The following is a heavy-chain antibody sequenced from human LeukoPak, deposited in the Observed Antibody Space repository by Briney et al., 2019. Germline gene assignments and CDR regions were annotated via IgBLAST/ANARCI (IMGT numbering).Heavy chain of an antibody. D-gene: IGHD5-24*01. Sequence: PGGSLRLSCAASGLILSSYAMHWVRQAPGKGLEWVSGITWNSDTIGYADSVKGRFTISRDNAKNSLFLQMNSLRAEDTAVYYCARGRRDGYNLLDAFDIWGQGTVVTVSS. CDR1: GLILSSYA. CDR3: ARGRRDGYNLLDAFDI. J-gene: IGHJ3*02. V-gene: IGHV3-9*01. CDR2: ITWNSDTI.